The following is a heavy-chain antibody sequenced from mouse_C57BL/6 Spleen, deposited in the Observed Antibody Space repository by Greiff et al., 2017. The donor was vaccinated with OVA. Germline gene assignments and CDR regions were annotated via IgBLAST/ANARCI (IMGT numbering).Heavy chain of an antibody. J-gene: IGHJ3*01. CDR3: ARNEAYYSNYGAY. Sequence: VKLVESGPGLVQPSQSLSITCTVSGFSLTSYGVHWVRQSPGKGLEWLGVIWSGGSTDYNAAFISRLSISKDNSKSQVFFKMNSLQADDTAIYYCARNEAYYSNYGAYWGQGTLVTVSA. CDR2: IWSGGST. D-gene: IGHD2-5*01. CDR1: GFSLTSYG. V-gene: IGHV2-2*01.